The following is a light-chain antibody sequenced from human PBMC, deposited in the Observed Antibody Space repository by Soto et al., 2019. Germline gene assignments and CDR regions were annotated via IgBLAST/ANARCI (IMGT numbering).Light chain of an antibody. CDR2: DVT. CDR3: SSFTTIPTLGVA. V-gene: IGLV2-14*03. CDR1: SSDVGSYNY. Sequence: QSALTQPASVSGSPGQSITISCTGTSSDVGSYNYVSWYQQHPGKAPKLVIYDVTNRPSGVSNRFSGSKSGNTASLTISGLQAEDEADYYCSSFTTIPTLGVAFGGGTKLTVL. J-gene: IGLJ2*01.